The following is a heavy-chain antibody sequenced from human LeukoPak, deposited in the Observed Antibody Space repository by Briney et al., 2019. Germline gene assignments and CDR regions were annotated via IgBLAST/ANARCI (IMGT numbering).Heavy chain of an antibody. CDR1: GDSISSSGYF. CDR3: ATRYCPYSGCNFFPHY. Sequence: SETLSLTCTVSGDSISSSGYFWGWIRQPPGKGLGRIGNIHYSGSTYYNPSLKSRVTISVDTSKNQFSLKLTSVTAADTAVYYCATRYCPYSGCNFFPHYWGQGTLVTVSS. CDR2: IHYSGST. V-gene: IGHV4-39*01. D-gene: IGHD5-12*01. J-gene: IGHJ4*02.